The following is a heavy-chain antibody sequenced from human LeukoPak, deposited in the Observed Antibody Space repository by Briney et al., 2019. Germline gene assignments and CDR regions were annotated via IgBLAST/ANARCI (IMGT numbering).Heavy chain of an antibody. CDR1: NYSISSGYY. J-gene: IGHJ4*02. Sequence: SETLSLTCTVSNYSISSGYYWGWIRQSPGKGLEWIGSIYHGGSTYYNPSLRSRVTISVDTSKNQFSLKLSSVTAADTAVYYCARADIITGTPYFDYWGQGTLVTVSS. D-gene: IGHD1-20*01. CDR2: IYHGGST. CDR3: ARADIITGTPYFDY. V-gene: IGHV4-38-2*02.